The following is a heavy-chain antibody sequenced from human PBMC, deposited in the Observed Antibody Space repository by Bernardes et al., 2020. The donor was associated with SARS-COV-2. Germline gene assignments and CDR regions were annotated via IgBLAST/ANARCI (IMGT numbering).Heavy chain of an antibody. CDR1: GFTFSSYW. Sequence: GRSLRLSCAASGFTFSSYWMHWVRQAPGKGLVWVSRINSDGSSTSYADSVKGRFTISRDNAKNTLYLQMNSLRAEDTAVYYCARDPGGFLEWSTSRTNGGQGTLVTVSS. CDR2: INSDGSST. D-gene: IGHD3-3*01. J-gene: IGHJ4*02. V-gene: IGHV3-74*01. CDR3: ARDPGGFLEWSTSRTN.